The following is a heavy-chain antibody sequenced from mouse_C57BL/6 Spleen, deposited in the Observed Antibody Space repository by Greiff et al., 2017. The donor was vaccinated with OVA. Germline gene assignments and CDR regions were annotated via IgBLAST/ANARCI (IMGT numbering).Heavy chain of an antibody. Sequence: EVQRVESGPELVKPGASVKISCKASGYSFTGYYMHWVKQSSEKSLEWIGEINPSTGGTSYNQKFKGKATLTVDKSSSTAYMQLKSLTSEDSAVYYCARLITPYYAMDYWGQGTSVTVSS. J-gene: IGHJ4*01. CDR3: ARLITPYYAMDY. V-gene: IGHV1-43*01. CDR1: GYSFTGYY. CDR2: INPSTGGT. D-gene: IGHD2-4*01.